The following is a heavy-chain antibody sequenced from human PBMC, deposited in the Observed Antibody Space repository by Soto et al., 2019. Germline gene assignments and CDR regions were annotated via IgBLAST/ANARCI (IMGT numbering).Heavy chain of an antibody. D-gene: IGHD2-15*01. CDR2: IYSGGST. Sequence: GGSLRLSCAASGFTVSSNYMSWVRQAPGKGLEWVSVIYSGGSTYYADSVKGRFTISRHNSKNTLYLQMNSLRAEDTAVYYCARTLAHTSYYFDYWGQGTLVTVSS. V-gene: IGHV3-53*04. CDR1: GFTVSSNY. CDR3: ARTLAHTSYYFDY. J-gene: IGHJ4*02.